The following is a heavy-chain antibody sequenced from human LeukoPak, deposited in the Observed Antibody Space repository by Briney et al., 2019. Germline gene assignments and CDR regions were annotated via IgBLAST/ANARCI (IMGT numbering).Heavy chain of an antibody. CDR3: ARTYHYGSGSYFLFDF. J-gene: IGHJ4*02. CDR1: GDSISSYY. Sequence: SETLSLTCTVSGDSISSYYWSWIRQPPGTGLEWIGYIYYSGSTDYNPSLKSRVTISVDTSKNQFSLKLSSVTAADTAVYYCARTYHYGSGSYFLFDFWGQGTLVTVSS. V-gene: IGHV4-59*01. D-gene: IGHD3-10*01. CDR2: IYYSGST.